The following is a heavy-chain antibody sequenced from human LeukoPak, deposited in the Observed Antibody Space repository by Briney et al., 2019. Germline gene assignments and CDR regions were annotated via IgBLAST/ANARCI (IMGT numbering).Heavy chain of an antibody. CDR3: ARDSEASRLFDY. CDR2: IYYNERT. D-gene: IGHD2-21*01. Sequence: SETLSLTCTVSGGSINTFYWSWIRQPPGKGLEWIGYIYYNERTNYNPSLKSRVTISMDTSKNQFSLKLSSVTAADTAVYYCARDSEASRLFDYWGQGTLVTVSS. V-gene: IGHV4-59*01. J-gene: IGHJ4*02. CDR1: GGSINTFY.